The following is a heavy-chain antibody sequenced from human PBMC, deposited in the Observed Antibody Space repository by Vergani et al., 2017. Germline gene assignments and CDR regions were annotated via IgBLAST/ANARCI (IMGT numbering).Heavy chain of an antibody. CDR1: GYSISSGYY. Sequence: QVQLQESGPGLVKPSETLSLTCAVSGYSISSGYYWGWIRQPPGKGLEWIGSIYHSGSTYYNPSLKSRVTISVDTSKNQFSLKLSSVTAADTAVYYCAKGGSEKGGRFGEGYYYYYMDVWGKGTTVTVSS. CDR3: AKGGSEKGGRFGEGYYYYYMDV. D-gene: IGHD3-10*01. CDR2: IYHSGST. V-gene: IGHV4-38-2*01. J-gene: IGHJ6*03.